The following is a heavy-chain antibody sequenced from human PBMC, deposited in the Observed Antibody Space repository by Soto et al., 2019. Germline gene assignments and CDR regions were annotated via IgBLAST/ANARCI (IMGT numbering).Heavy chain of an antibody. CDR1: ESIIRGYG. V-gene: IGHV3-33*01. J-gene: IGHJ4*02. Sequence: QVQMVESGGGVVQPGGSLRLSCAVSESIIRGYGMHWVRQAPGKGLEWVAIIRFDGSNIHYADYVMGRFTISRDNSKNMLYLEMNNLRVEDTAVYYCARDGVGVTTFWGFLDYWGQGTLVTVSA. D-gene: IGHD3-10*02. CDR3: ARDGVGVTTFWGFLDY. CDR2: IRFDGSNI.